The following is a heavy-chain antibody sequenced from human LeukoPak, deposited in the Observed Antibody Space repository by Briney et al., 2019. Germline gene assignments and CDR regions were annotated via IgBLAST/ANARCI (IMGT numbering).Heavy chain of an antibody. D-gene: IGHD2-15*01. CDR1: GLTVSSY. Sequence: GGSLRLSCAASGLTVSSYMGWVRQAPGEGLEYVSAISDSGGSTYYADSVKGRFTISRDNSKNTLYLQMSSLRAEDTAVYFCVRGYSFGPYGMDVWGQGTTVTVSS. CDR3: VRGYSFGPYGMDV. CDR2: ISDSGGST. V-gene: IGHV3-64D*09. J-gene: IGHJ6*02.